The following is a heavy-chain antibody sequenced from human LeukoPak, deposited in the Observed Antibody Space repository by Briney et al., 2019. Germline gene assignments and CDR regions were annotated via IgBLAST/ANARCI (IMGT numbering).Heavy chain of an antibody. V-gene: IGHV3-74*01. D-gene: IGHD3-22*01. CDR3: AREGSYYYDSIDNWFDP. CDR1: GFTFSSYW. J-gene: IGHJ5*02. CDR2: INSDGSST. Sequence: GGSLRLSCAASGFTFSSYWMHWVRQAPGKGLVWVPRINSDGSSTSYADSVKGRFTISRDNAKNTLYLQMNSLRAEDTAVYYCAREGSYYYDSIDNWFDPWGQGTLVTVSS.